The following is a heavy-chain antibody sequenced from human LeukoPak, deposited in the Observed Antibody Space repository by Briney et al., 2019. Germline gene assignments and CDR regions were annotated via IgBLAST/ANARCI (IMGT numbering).Heavy chain of an antibody. CDR2: IKQDGSEK. Sequence: PGGSLRLSCAPSGFTFSSYWMSWVRQAPGKGLEWVANIKQDGSEKYYVYSVKGRFTISRDNAKNSLYLQMNSLRAEDTAVYYCARDPVQYCGGDCYYDYWGQGTLVTVSS. J-gene: IGHJ4*02. D-gene: IGHD2-21*01. CDR1: GFTFSSYW. CDR3: ARDPVQYCGGDCYYDY. V-gene: IGHV3-7*01.